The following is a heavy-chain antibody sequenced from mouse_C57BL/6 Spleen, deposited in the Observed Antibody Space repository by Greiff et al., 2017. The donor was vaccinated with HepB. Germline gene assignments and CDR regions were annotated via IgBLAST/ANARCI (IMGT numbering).Heavy chain of an antibody. CDR3: ARWGKLKDYFDY. V-gene: IGHV1-19*01. Sequence: EVQLQQSGPVLVKPGASVKMSCKASGYTFTDYYMNWVKQSHGKSLEWIGVINPYNGGTSYNQKFKGKATLTVDKSSSTAYMELNSLTSEDSAVYYCARWGKLKDYFDYWGQGTTLTVSS. CDR2: INPYNGGT. J-gene: IGHJ2*01. CDR1: GYTFTDYY.